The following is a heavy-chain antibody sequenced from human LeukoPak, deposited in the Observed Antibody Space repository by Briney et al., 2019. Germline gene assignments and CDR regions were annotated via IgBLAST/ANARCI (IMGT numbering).Heavy chain of an antibody. CDR2: IYHNGGT. CDR1: GDSISSSYW. D-gene: IGHD1-26*01. CDR3: ASPSRGAVSFFQH. V-gene: IGHV4-4*02. Sequence: PSETLSLTCAVSGDSISSSYWWSWVRQSPGKGLEWIGEIYHNGGTNYNPSLESRVTISIDKSKNQFSLKVSSVTATDTAVYYCASPSRGAVSFFQHRGQGTLVTVSS. J-gene: IGHJ1*01.